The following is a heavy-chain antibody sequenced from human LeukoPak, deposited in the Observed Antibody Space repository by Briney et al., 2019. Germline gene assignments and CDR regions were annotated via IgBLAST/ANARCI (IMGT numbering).Heavy chain of an antibody. CDR3: ARTDGYKAHYFDY. Sequence: PSETLSLTCTVSGGSISSGDYYWSWIRQPPGKGLEWIGYIYYSGSTYYNPSLKSRVTISVDTSKNQFSLKLSSVTAADTAMYYCARTDGYKAHYFDYWGQGTLVTVSS. J-gene: IGHJ4*02. D-gene: IGHD5-24*01. CDR1: GGSISSGDYY. V-gene: IGHV4-30-4*01. CDR2: IYYSGST.